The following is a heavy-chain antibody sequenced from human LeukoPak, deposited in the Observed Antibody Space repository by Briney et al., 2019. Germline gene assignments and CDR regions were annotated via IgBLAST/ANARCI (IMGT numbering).Heavy chain of an antibody. CDR3: ARDPGSTGNY. D-gene: IGHD1-14*01. CDR2: IRYDGSNK. J-gene: IGHJ4*02. CDR1: GFTFSSYG. V-gene: IGHV3-30*02. Sequence: GGSLRLSCAASGFTFSSYGMHRVRQAPGKGLEWVAFIRYDGSNKYYADSVKGRFTISRDNSKNTLYLQMNSLRAEDTAVYYCARDPGSTGNYWGQGTLVTVSS.